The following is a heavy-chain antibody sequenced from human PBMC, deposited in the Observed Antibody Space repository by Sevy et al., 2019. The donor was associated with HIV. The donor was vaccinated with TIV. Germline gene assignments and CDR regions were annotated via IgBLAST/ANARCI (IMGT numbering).Heavy chain of an antibody. CDR3: ANDIAIVVGDAFDL. J-gene: IGHJ3*01. V-gene: IGHV3-23*01. CDR1: GFTFDDYG. CDR2: IGGSGGSS. D-gene: IGHD3-22*01. Sequence: GGSLRLSCAASGFTFDDYGMSWVRQAPGKGLEWVSAIGGSGGSSFYADSVKGRFTISRDNSKNTLYLQMNSLRADDTAVYYCANDIAIVVGDAFDLWGQGTLVTVSS.